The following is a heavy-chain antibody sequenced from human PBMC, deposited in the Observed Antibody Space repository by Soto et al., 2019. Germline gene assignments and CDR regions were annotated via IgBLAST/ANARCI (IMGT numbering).Heavy chain of an antibody. D-gene: IGHD3-22*01. CDR1: GGSFSGYY. J-gene: IGHJ4*02. CDR3: ARAIDSSGYYTSFDY. V-gene: IGHV4-34*01. Sequence: SETLSLTCAVYGGSFSGYYWSWILQPPGKGLEWIGEINHRGSTNYNPSLKSRVTISVDTSKNQFSLKLSSVTAADTAVYYCARAIDSSGYYTSFDYWGQGTLVTVSS. CDR2: INHRGST.